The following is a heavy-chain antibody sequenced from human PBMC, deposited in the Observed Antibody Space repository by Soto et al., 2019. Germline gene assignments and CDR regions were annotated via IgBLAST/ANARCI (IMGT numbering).Heavy chain of an antibody. CDR2: IYSGGST. CDR3: ARDPRSDYGGIYGMDV. D-gene: IGHD4-17*01. Sequence: EVQLVESGGGLVQPGGSLRLSCAASGFTVSSNYMSWVRQAPGKGLEWVSVIYSGGSTYYADSVKGRFTISRDNSKNTLYRQMNSLRAEDTAVYYCARDPRSDYGGIYGMDVWGQGTTVTVSS. CDR1: GFTVSSNY. V-gene: IGHV3-66*01. J-gene: IGHJ6*02.